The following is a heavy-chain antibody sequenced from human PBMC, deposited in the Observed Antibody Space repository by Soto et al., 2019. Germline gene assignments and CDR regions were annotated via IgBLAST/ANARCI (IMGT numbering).Heavy chain of an antibody. Sequence: QVHLVQSGAEVKKPGASVKVSCKASGYIFDDYGLSWVRQAPGQGLEWMGWINGHNGKTIYGQKFQGRVTMTTDTSTSTGYMEVRSLRSDATAVYYCARDLAWGSGRDVVSEDWLDPWGQGTLVTVSS. CDR2: INGHNGKT. V-gene: IGHV1-18*01. D-gene: IGHD3-10*01. CDR1: GYIFDDYG. CDR3: ARDLAWGSGRDVVSEDWLDP. J-gene: IGHJ5*02.